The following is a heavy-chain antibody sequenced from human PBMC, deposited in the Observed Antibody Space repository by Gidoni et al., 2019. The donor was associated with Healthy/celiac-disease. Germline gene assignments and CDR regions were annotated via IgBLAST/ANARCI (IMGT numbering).Heavy chain of an antibody. CDR3: AREGYYDSSGYYSYYMDV. V-gene: IGHV1-18*04. Sequence: QVQLVQSGAEVKKPGASVKVSCKASGYTFTSYGISWVRQAPGQGLEWMGWISAYNGNTNYAQKLQGRVTMPTDTSTSTAYMELRSLRSDDTAVYYCAREGYYDSSGYYSYYMDVWGKGTTVTVSS. CDR2: ISAYNGNT. D-gene: IGHD3-22*01. J-gene: IGHJ6*03. CDR1: GYTFTSYG.